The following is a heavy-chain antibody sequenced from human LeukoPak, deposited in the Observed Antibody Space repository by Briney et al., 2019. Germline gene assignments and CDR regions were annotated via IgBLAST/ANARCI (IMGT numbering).Heavy chain of an antibody. CDR3: ARRARDCSSTSCFNYYYYTDV. J-gene: IGHJ6*03. CDR2: MNPNSGNT. D-gene: IGHD2-2*01. Sequence: ASVKVSCKASGYTFTSYDINWVRQATGQGLEWMGWMNPNSGNTGYAQKFQGRVTMTRNTSISTAYMELSSLRSEDTAVYYCARRARDCSSTSCFNYYYYTDVWGKGTTVTVSS. CDR1: GYTFTSYD. V-gene: IGHV1-8*01.